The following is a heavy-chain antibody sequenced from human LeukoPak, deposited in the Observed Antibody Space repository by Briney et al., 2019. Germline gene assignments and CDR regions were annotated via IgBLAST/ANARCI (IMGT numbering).Heavy chain of an antibody. CDR3: ARTRRYCSSTSCSRLRSSYYSYGMDV. CDR2: IYPGDSDT. D-gene: IGHD2-2*01. V-gene: IGHV5-51*01. Sequence: GESLKISCKGSGYSFTSYWIGWVRQMPGKGLEGMGIIYPGDSDTRYSPSFQGQVTISADKSISTAYLKRSSLKASDTAMYYCARTRRYCSSTSCSRLRSSYYSYGMDVWGQGTTVTVSS. CDR1: GYSFTSYW. J-gene: IGHJ6*02.